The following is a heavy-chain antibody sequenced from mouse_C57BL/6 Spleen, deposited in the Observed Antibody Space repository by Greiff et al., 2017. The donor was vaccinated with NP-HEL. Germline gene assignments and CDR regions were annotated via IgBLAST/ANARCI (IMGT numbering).Heavy chain of an antibody. D-gene: IGHD1-1*01. V-gene: IGHV1-18*01. J-gene: IGHJ4*01. CDR3: ARIPVTTDYAMDY. CDR2: INPNNGGT. Sequence: EVKLMESGPELVKPGASVKIPCKASGYTFTDYNMDWVKQSHGKSLEWIGDINPNNGGTSYNQKFKGKATLTVDKSSSTAYMELRSLTSEDTAVYYCARIPVTTDYAMDYWGQGTSVTVSS. CDR1: GYTFTDYN.